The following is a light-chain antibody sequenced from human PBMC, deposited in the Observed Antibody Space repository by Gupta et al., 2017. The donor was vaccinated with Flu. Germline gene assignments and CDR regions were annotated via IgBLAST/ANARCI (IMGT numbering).Light chain of an antibody. V-gene: IGKV3-11*01. CDR3: QQRSNWPLT. CDR2: DAS. Sequence: GERATLSCRASHGVSSYLAWYQPKPGQAPRLLIYDASNRATGIPARFSGSGSGTDFTLTISSLEPEDFAVYYCQQRSNWPLTFGGGTKVEIK. J-gene: IGKJ4*01. CDR1: HGVSSY.